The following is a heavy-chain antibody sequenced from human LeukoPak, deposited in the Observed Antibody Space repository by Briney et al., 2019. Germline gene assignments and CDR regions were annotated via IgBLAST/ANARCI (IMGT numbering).Heavy chain of an antibody. CDR2: IYPDDSDI. J-gene: IGHJ4*02. Sequence: GESLKISCQGSGYIFTSYWIGWVRQMPGKGLEWMGIIYPDDSDITYNPSFQGQVIISADKSTNTAYLQWSSLKASDTAMYYCASATTSPYYFDYWGQGTLVTVSS. V-gene: IGHV5-51*01. D-gene: IGHD1-1*01. CDR3: ASATTSPYYFDY. CDR1: GYIFTSYW.